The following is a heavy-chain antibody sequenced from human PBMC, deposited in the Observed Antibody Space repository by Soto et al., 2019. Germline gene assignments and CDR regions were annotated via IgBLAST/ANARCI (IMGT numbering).Heavy chain of an antibody. CDR2: ISSSGSTI. J-gene: IGHJ6*02. Sequence: PGGSLRLSCAASGFTFSSYEMNWVRQAPGKGLDWVSYISSSGSTIYYADSVKGRFTISRDNAKNSLYLQMNSLRAEDTAVYYCARESVEIHAVIPAYYGMDVWGQGTTVTVSS. CDR3: ARESVEIHAVIPAYYGMDV. CDR1: GFTFSSYE. V-gene: IGHV3-48*03. D-gene: IGHD5-12*01.